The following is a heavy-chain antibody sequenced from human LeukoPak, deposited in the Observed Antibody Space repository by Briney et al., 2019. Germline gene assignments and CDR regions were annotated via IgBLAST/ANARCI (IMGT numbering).Heavy chain of an antibody. Sequence: GGSLRLSCAASGFTFSSYSMNWVRPGPGKGLEWVSSISNSSRYIYYTDSVKGRFTISRDNAKNSLYMQMNSLGGEDTAVYYCVASFVGARYFDYWGQGTLVTVSS. J-gene: IGHJ4*02. V-gene: IGHV3-21*01. CDR1: GFTFSSYS. CDR3: VASFVGARYFDY. CDR2: ISNSSRYI. D-gene: IGHD6-6*01.